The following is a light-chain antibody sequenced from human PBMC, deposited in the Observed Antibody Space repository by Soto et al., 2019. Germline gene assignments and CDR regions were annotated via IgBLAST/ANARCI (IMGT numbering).Light chain of an antibody. CDR1: SSDVGGSNY. V-gene: IGLV2-14*01. CDR3: RSYTSSSLYV. Sequence: QSVLTQPASVSGSPGQSITISCTGTSSDVGGSNYVSWYQQLPGKAPKLMIYDVSDRPSGVSNRFSGSKSGNTASLTISGLQAEDEADYYCRSYTSSSLYVSGPGTKSPS. J-gene: IGLJ1*01. CDR2: DVS.